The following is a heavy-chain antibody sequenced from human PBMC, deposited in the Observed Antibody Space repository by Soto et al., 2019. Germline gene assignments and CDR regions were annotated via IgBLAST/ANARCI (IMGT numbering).Heavy chain of an antibody. V-gene: IGHV4-30-4*01. J-gene: IGHJ4*02. Sequence: QVQLQESGPGLVKPSQTLSLTCTVSGTTISSGDHYWSWIRQAPGKGLEWIGYMYYTGKTYYNTSIHSRVTLYVDTSKNKFSLKMTSVTAADTAMYFCARVYGRGDDFDFWGRGTLVSVSS. D-gene: IGHD2-8*01. CDR1: GTTISSGDHY. CDR2: MYYTGKT. CDR3: ARVYGRGDDFDF.